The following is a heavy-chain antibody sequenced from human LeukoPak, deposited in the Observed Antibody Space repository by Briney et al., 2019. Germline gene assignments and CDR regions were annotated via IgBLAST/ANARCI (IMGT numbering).Heavy chain of an antibody. CDR2: INPSGGST. Sequence: GASVKVSCKASGYTFTSYYMHWVRQAPGQGLEWMGIINPSGGSTSYAQKFQGRVTMTRDTSTSTVYMELSSLRSQDTAVYYCARDCIVGSGGSCPDYWGQGTLVTVSS. CDR3: ARDCIVGSGGSCPDY. D-gene: IGHD2-15*01. V-gene: IGHV1-46*01. J-gene: IGHJ4*02. CDR1: GYTFTSYY.